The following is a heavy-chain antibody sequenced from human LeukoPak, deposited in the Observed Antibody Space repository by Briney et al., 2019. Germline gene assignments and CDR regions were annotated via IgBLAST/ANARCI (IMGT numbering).Heavy chain of an antibody. CDR3: ARHVGIDFDY. V-gene: IGHV4-39*01. CDR1: GFTFSSYA. CDR2: IYYSGST. J-gene: IGHJ4*02. D-gene: IGHD2-15*01. Sequence: KPGGSLRLSCAASGFTFSSYAMTWVRQPPGKGLEWIGSIYYSGSTYYNPSLKSRVTISVDTSKNQFSLKLSSVTAADTAVYYCARHVGIDFDYWGQGTLVTVSS.